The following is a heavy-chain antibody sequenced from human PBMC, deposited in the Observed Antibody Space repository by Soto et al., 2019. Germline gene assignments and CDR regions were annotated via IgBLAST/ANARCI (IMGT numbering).Heavy chain of an antibody. D-gene: IGHD1-26*01. J-gene: IGHJ6*02. V-gene: IGHV3-30-3*01. CDR3: ARRSGTYSPFYYYYGLDV. CDR2: ISYDGSNK. Sequence: PGGSLRLSCAASGFTFSSYAMHWVRQAPGKGLEWVAVISYDGSNKYYADSVKGRLTISRDNSKNTLYLQMNSLRAEDTAVYYCARRSGTYSPFYYYYGLDVWGQGTTVTVSS. CDR1: GFTFSSYA.